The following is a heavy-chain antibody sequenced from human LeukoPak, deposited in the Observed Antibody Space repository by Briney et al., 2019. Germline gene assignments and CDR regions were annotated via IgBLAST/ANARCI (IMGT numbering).Heavy chain of an antibody. D-gene: IGHD6-19*01. CDR1: GGTFSSYA. CDR2: IIPIFGTA. V-gene: IGHV1-69*05. J-gene: IGHJ3*02. CDR3: AMRPGYSSGWYGEAFDI. Sequence: ASVKVSCKASGGTFSSYAISWVRQAPGQGLEWMGGIIPIFGTANYTQKFQGRVTMTRDTSTSTVYMELSSLRSEDTAVYYCAMRPGYSSGWYGEAFDIWGQGTMVTVSS.